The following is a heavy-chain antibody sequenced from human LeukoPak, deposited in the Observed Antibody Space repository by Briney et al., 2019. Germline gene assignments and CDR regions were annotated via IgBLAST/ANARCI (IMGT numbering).Heavy chain of an antibody. CDR2: ISSSSSYI. J-gene: IGHJ4*02. CDR3: ARIVYSSGWGTIDY. D-gene: IGHD6-19*01. Sequence: GGSLRLSCAASGFTFSSYSMNWVRQAPGKGLEWVSSISSSSSYIYYADSVKGRFTISRDNAKNSLYLQMNSLRAEDTAVYYCARIVYSSGWGTIDYWGQGTLVTVSS. V-gene: IGHV3-21*01. CDR1: GFTFSSYS.